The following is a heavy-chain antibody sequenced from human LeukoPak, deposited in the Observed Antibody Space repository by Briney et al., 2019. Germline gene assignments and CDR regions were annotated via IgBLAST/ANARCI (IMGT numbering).Heavy chain of an antibody. J-gene: IGHJ6*02. D-gene: IGHD6-13*01. Sequence: AASVKVSCKASGGTFSSYAISWVRQAPGQGLEWMGGIIPIFGTANYAQKFQGRVTITADESTSTAYMELSSLRSEDTAVYYCAREGQQLYYYYGMDVWGQGTTVTVSS. CDR1: GGTFSSYA. V-gene: IGHV1-69*01. CDR2: IIPIFGTA. CDR3: AREGQQLYYYYGMDV.